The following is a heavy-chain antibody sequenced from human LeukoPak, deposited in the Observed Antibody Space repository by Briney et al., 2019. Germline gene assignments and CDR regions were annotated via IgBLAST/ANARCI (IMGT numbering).Heavy chain of an antibody. J-gene: IGHJ2*01. CDR1: GGSISSSSYY. CDR3: ARLDWSNWCFDL. V-gene: IGHV4-39*01. D-gene: IGHD3/OR15-3a*01. Sequence: KPSETLSLTCTVSGGSISSSSYYWGWIRQPPGKGLEWIGSIYYSGSTYYNPSLKGRVTISVDTSKNQFSLNLSSVTAADTAVYYCARLDWSNWCFDLWGRGTLVIVSS. CDR2: IYYSGST.